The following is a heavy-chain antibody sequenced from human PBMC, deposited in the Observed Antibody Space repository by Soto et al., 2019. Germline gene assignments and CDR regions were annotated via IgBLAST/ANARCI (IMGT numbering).Heavy chain of an antibody. CDR1: GGTFSSYA. V-gene: IGHV1-69*13. CDR3: ARDQSIEAQGEWFDP. Sequence: SVKVSCKASGGTFSSYAISWVRQAPGQGLEWMGGIIPIFGTANYAQKFQGRVTITADESTSTAYMELSSLRSEETAVYYCARDQSIEAQGEWFDPWGQGTLVTVSS. CDR2: IIPIFGTA. J-gene: IGHJ5*02. D-gene: IGHD6-6*01.